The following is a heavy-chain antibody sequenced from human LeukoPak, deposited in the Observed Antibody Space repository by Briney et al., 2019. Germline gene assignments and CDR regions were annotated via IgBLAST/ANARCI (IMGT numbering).Heavy chain of an antibody. J-gene: IGHJ5*02. D-gene: IGHD6-13*01. CDR1: GFTFSSYS. CDR3: ARGTSVAAAGTDWFDP. Sequence: GGSLRLSCAASGFTFSSYSMNWVRQAPGKGLEWVSSIGSSSSYIYYADSVKGRFTISRDNAKNSLYLQMNSLRAEDTAVYYCARGTSVAAAGTDWFDPWGQGTLVTVSS. CDR2: IGSSSSYI. V-gene: IGHV3-21*04.